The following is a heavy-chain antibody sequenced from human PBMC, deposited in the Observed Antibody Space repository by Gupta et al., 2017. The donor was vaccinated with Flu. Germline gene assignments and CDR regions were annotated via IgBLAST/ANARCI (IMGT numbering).Heavy chain of an antibody. Sequence: EVQLLESGGGLVQPGGSLRLSCAASGFTFSSYAMSWVRKAPGKGLEWVSASSGSCGSKYYADSVKGRFTISRDNSKNTLYLQMNSLIAEDTAVYYGAKGCGGGISWPKQIDYWGQGTLVTVSS. CDR2: SSGSCGSK. J-gene: IGHJ4*02. CDR1: GFTFSSYA. V-gene: IGHV3-23*01. D-gene: IGHD6-13*01. CDR3: AKGCGGGISWPKQIDY.